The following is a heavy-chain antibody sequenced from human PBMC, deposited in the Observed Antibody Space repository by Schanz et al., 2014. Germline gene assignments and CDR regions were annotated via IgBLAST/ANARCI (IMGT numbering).Heavy chain of an antibody. CDR2: IYTSGST. Sequence: VQLVESGGGLVKPGGSLRLSCAASGFIFSDYYMSWIRQAPGKGLEWVSVIYTSGSTYYADSVRGRFTISRDDSKNTLYLQMNSLRAEDTAVYYCVKDLQRELLRDDHYYGMDVWGQGTTVTVSS. CDR3: VKDLQRELLRDDHYYGMDV. D-gene: IGHD1-26*01. J-gene: IGHJ6*02. CDR1: GFIFSDYY. V-gene: IGHV3-66*01.